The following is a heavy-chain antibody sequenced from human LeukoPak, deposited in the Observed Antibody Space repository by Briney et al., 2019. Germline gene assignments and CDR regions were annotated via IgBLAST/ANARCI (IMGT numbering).Heavy chain of an antibody. J-gene: IGHJ4*02. CDR1: GLTLSNFA. Sequence: PGGSLRLSCAASGLTLSNFAMSWVRQAPGKGLEWVSAVSGGGRTTFYADSVKGRFIISRDDSKNTLFLQMNRLRAEDTAVYYCAKGGIALVRGSFDYWGQGTLVTVSS. CDR2: VSGGGRTT. V-gene: IGHV3-23*01. D-gene: IGHD3-10*01. CDR3: AKGGIALVRGSFDY.